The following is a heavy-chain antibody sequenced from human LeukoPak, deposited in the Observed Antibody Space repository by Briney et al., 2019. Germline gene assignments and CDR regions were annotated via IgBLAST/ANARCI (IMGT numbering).Heavy chain of an antibody. CDR2: IKSKTDGGTT. Sequence: KSGGSLRLSCAASGFTFSNAWTSWVRQAPGKGLEWVGRIKSKTDGGTTDYAAPVKGRFTISRDDSKNTLYLQMNSLKTEDTAVYYCTTVGSSLGVAGHDYWGQGTLVTVSS. CDR3: TTVGSSLGVAGHDY. J-gene: IGHJ4*02. D-gene: IGHD6-19*01. V-gene: IGHV3-15*01. CDR1: GFTFSNAW.